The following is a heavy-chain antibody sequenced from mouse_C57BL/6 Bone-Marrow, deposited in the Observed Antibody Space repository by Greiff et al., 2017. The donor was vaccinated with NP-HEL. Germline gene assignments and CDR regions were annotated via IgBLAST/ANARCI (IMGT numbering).Heavy chain of an antibody. D-gene: IGHD2-5*01. CDR1: GYTFTSYW. Sequence: VQLQQPGAELVRPGTSVKLSCKASGYTFTSYWMHWVKQRPGQGLEWIGVIDPSDSYTNYNQKFKGKATLTVDTSSSTAYMQLSSLTSEDSAVYYCARPYSNSWFAYWGQGTLVTVSA. J-gene: IGHJ3*01. CDR2: IDPSDSYT. CDR3: ARPYSNSWFAY. V-gene: IGHV1-59*01.